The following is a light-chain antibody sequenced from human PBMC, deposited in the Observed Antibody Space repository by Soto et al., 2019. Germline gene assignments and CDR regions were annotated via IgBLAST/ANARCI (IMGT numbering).Light chain of an antibody. J-gene: IGLJ2*01. CDR3: SSYTSSSTLV. V-gene: IGLV2-14*03. Sequence: QSALTQPASVSESPGQSITISCTGTSSDVGGYNYVSWYQQHPGKAPKLIIYDVXXRPSGVSNRFSGSKSGNTASLTISGXXXXXXXXYYCSSYTSSSTLVFGGGTKLTVL. CDR1: SSDVGGYNY. CDR2: DVX.